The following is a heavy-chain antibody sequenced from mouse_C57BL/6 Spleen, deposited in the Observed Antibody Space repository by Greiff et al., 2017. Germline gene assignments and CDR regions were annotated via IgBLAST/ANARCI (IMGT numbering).Heavy chain of an antibody. D-gene: IGHD1-1*01. Sequence: EVHLVESGGGLVKPGGSLKLSCAASGFTFSSYTMSWVRQTPEKRLEWVATLSGGGGNTYYPDSVKGRFTISRDNAKNTLYLQMSSLRSEDTALYYCARHGITTYFDYWGQGTTLTVSS. J-gene: IGHJ2*01. V-gene: IGHV5-9*01. CDR1: GFTFSSYT. CDR3: ARHGITTYFDY. CDR2: LSGGGGNT.